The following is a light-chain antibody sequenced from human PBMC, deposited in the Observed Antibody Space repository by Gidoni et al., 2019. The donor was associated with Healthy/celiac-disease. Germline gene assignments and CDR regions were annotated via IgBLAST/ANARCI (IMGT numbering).Light chain of an antibody. V-gene: IGKV1-8*01. J-gene: IGKJ2*01. CDR3: QQYYSYPYT. CDR1: QGISSY. CDR2: AAS. Sequence: IRITQPPSSLSASTGDRVTITCRASQGISSYLAWYQQKPGKAPKLLIYAASTLQSGVPSRFSGSGSGTDFTLTISCLQSEDFATYYCQQYYSYPYTFGQGTKLEIK.